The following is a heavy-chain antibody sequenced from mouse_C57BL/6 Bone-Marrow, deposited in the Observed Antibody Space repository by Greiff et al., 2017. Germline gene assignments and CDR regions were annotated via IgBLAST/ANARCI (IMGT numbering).Heavy chain of an antibody. Sequence: VQLKESGPGLVKPSQSLSLTCSVTGYSITSGYYWNWIRQFPGNKLEWMGYISYDGSNNYNPSLKNRISITRDTSKNQFFLKLNSVTTEDTATYYCATYYSNLFDYWGQGTTLTVSS. CDR3: ATYYSNLFDY. J-gene: IGHJ2*01. CDR1: GYSITSGYY. V-gene: IGHV3-6*01. D-gene: IGHD2-5*01. CDR2: ISYDGSN.